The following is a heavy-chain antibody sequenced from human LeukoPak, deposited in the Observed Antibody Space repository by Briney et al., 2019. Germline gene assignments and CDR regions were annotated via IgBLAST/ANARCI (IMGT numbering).Heavy chain of an antibody. D-gene: IGHD6-13*01. J-gene: IGHJ4*02. V-gene: IGHV4-4*02. CDR1: GGSISSSNW. Sequence: SETLSLTCAVSGGSISSSNWWSWVRQPPGKGLEWIGEIYHSGSTNYNPPLKSRVTISVDKSKNQFSLRLSSVTAADTAVYYCLYSSSWKNRDYWGQGTLVTVSS. CDR2: IYHSGST. CDR3: LYSSSWKNRDY.